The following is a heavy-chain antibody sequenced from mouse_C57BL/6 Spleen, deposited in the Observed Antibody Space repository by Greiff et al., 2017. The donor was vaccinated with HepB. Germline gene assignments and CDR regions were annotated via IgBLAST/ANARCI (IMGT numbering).Heavy chain of an antibody. CDR1: GYTFTEYT. D-gene: IGHD2-5*01. CDR2: FYPGSGSI. Sequence: QVQLQQSGAELVKPGASVKLSCKASGYTFTEYTIHWVKQRSGQGLEWIGWFYPGSGSIKYNEKFKDKATLTAVKSSSTYYMELSSWSSEDSAVYFCARRYAYSNCYFDYWGQGTSLTVSS. J-gene: IGHJ2*02. CDR3: ARRYAYSNCYFDY. V-gene: IGHV1-62-2*01.